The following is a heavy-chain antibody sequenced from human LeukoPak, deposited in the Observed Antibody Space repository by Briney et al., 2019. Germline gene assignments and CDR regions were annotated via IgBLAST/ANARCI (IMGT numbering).Heavy chain of an antibody. CDR2: IFYSGSA. Sequence: SETLSLTCTVSGGSISSYYWSWIRQPPGKGLEWIGYIFYSGSANYNPSLKSRVTISIDTSKNQFSLKLSSVTAADTAVYYCARGSSFDWLLSFSDYWGQGTLVTVSS. V-gene: IGHV4-59*01. CDR3: ARGSSFDWLLSFSDY. CDR1: GGSISSYY. J-gene: IGHJ4*02. D-gene: IGHD3-9*01.